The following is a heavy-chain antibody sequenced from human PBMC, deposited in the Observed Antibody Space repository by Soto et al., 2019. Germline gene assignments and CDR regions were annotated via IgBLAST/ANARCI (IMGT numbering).Heavy chain of an antibody. CDR1: GGSISSYY. Sequence: PSETLSLTCTVSGGSISSYYWSWIRQPAGKGLEWIGRIYTSGSTNYNPSLKSRVTMSVDTSKNQFSLKLSSVTAADTAVYYCARDEYYYGSGSYSKNWFDPWGQGTLVTVSS. CDR3: ARDEYYYGSGSYSKNWFDP. D-gene: IGHD3-10*01. J-gene: IGHJ5*02. CDR2: IYTSGST. V-gene: IGHV4-4*07.